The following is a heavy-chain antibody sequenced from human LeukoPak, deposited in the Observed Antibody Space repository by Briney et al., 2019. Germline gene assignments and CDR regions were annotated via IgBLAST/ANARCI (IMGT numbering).Heavy chain of an antibody. V-gene: IGHV3-30*18. D-gene: IGHD3-22*01. CDR1: GFTFSSYG. CDR3: AKDQPYYYDSSGYYKTFQH. J-gene: IGHJ1*01. Sequence: GGSLRLSCAASGFTFSSYGMHWVRQAPGKGLEWVAVISYDGSNKYYADSVKGRFTISRDNSKNTLYLQMNSLRAEDTAVYYCAKDQPYYYDSSGYYKTFQHWGQGTLVTVSS. CDR2: ISYDGSNK.